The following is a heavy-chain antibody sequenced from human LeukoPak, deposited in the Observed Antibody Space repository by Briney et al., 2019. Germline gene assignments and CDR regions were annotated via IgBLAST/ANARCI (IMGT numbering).Heavy chain of an antibody. J-gene: IGHJ5*02. Sequence: GGSLRLSCAASGFTSSDHYMDWVRQTPGKGLEWVGRIRNRANSYSTEYAPSVKGRFTISRCASKNLLSLQMNSLRPEDTDVYYCARASRRDGYNLNLSGQATLVVVSS. D-gene: IGHD5-24*01. CDR3: ARASRRDGYNLNL. CDR1: GFTSSDHY. V-gene: IGHV3-72*01. CDR2: IRNRANSYST.